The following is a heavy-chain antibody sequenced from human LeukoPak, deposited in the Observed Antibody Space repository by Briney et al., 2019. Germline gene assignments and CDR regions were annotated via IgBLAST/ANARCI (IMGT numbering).Heavy chain of an antibody. J-gene: IGHJ4*02. CDR2: IKSRAHGETT. Sequence: GGSRRPSLPAHASTLGIFGMHWAGRPPGKGLGWVGLIKSRAHGETTDYAAPVKSRFAISRDDSEATMYLHMSSLKTEDTAVYYCCTWDSGDWGQGILVTVSS. D-gene: IGHD2-8*01. CDR3: CTWDSGD. CDR1: ASTLGIFG. V-gene: IGHV3-15*01.